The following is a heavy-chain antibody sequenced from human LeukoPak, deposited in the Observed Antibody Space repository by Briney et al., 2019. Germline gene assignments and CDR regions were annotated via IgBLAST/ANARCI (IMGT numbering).Heavy chain of an antibody. CDR2: TNPTSGGT. CDR1: GYTFTTYW. D-gene: IGHD4-17*01. Sequence: SVQVSCKASGYTFTTYWIHWVRPAPGQGLEWMGWTNPTSGGTNYAQILQGREAMTRDTSISTAYMELSRLTSDDTAVYYCARGVLSGDYGRYFDYWGQGALVADPS. J-gene: IGHJ4*02. V-gene: IGHV1-2*02. CDR3: ARGVLSGDYGRYFDY.